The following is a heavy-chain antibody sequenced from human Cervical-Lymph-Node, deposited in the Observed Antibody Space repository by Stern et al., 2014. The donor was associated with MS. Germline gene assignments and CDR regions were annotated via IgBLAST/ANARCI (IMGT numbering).Heavy chain of an antibody. D-gene: IGHD3-22*01. CDR3: ARDGYYDSSGYDAFDI. J-gene: IGHJ3*02. CDR2: ISSSSSYI. V-gene: IGHV3-21*01. CDR1: GFTFRSYS. Sequence: EMQLVESGGGLVKPGGSLRLSCAASGFTFRSYSMNWVRQAPGKGLEWDSSISSSSSYIYYADSVKGRFTISRDNAKNSLYLQMNSLRAEDTAVYYCARDGYYDSSGYDAFDIWGQGTMVTVSS.